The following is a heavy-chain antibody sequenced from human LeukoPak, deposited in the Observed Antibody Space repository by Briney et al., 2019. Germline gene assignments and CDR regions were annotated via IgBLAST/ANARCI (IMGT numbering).Heavy chain of an antibody. CDR2: ISSSSSYI. V-gene: IGHV3-21*01. J-gene: IGHJ6*03. CDR1: GFTFSSYS. D-gene: IGHD6-6*01. CDR3: VRQYSSSSRTYYYYMDV. Sequence: PGGSLRLSCAASGFTFSSYSMNWVRQAPGKGLEWVSSISSSSSYIYYADSVKGRFTISRDNAKNSLYLQMNSLRAEDTAVYYCVRQYSSSSRTYYYYMDVWGKGTTVTVSS.